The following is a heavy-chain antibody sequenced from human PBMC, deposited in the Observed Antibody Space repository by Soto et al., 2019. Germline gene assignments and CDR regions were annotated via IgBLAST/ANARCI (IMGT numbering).Heavy chain of an antibody. V-gene: IGHV4-59*01. D-gene: IGHD3-10*01. Sequence: QVQLQESGPGLVKPSETLSLTCTVSGGSISSYYWSWIRQPPGKGLEWIGYIYYSGSTNYNPSLKSRVTISVDTSKNQFSLKLSSVTAADTAVYYCARDRYGSGSYYKGPPRMNSEIPWFDPWGQGTLVTVSS. CDR1: GGSISSYY. J-gene: IGHJ5*02. CDR2: IYYSGST. CDR3: ARDRYGSGSYYKGPPRMNSEIPWFDP.